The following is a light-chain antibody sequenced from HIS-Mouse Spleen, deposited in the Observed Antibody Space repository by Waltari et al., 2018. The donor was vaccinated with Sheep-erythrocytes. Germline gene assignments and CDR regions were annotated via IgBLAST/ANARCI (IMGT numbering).Light chain of an antibody. V-gene: IGKV3-11*01. CDR2: YAS. CDR1: QSVSSY. J-gene: IGKJ4*01. CDR3: QQRSNWLT. Sequence: EIVLTQSPATLSLSPGERATLSCRASQSVSSYLAWYQQKPGQAPRLLIYYASNRATGITARFSGSGSGTDFTLTISSLEPEDFAVYYCQQRSNWLTFGGGTKVEIK.